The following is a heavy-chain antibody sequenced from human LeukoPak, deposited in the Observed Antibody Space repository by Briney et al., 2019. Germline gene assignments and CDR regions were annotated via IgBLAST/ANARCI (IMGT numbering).Heavy chain of an antibody. Sequence: PSETLSLTCAVYGGSFSGYYWSWIRQPPGKGLEWIGYIYYSGSTNYNPSLKSRVTISVDTSKNQFSLKLSSVTAADTAVYYCASLYCSGGSCYIDYWGQGTLVTVSS. J-gene: IGHJ4*02. D-gene: IGHD2-15*01. CDR2: IYYSGST. CDR3: ASLYCSGGSCYIDY. CDR1: GGSFSGYY. V-gene: IGHV4-59*08.